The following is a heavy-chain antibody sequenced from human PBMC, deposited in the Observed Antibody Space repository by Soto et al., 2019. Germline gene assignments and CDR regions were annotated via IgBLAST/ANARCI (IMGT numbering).Heavy chain of an antibody. J-gene: IGHJ6*03. CDR1: GFTFSRYV. Sequence: EVQLLESGGGLVQPGGSLRLSCAASGFTFSRYVMSWVRQAPGKGLEWVSVISGSGGATYYGDSVKGRFTISRDNSKNTLYLQMKSLRAEDTAVYYCARPDGDYFYNPMDVWGKGTTVTVSS. V-gene: IGHV3-23*01. CDR3: ARPDGDYFYNPMDV. CDR2: ISGSGGAT. D-gene: IGHD3-10*01.